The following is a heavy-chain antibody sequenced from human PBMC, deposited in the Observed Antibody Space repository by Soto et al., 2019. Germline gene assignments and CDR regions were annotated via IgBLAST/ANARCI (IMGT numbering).Heavy chain of an antibody. Sequence: QVQLQESGPGLVKPSQTLSLTCTVSGGSISSGGYYWSWIRQHPGKGLEWIGYIYYSGSTNYNPSLKSRVTISVDTSKNQLSLKLSSVTAADTAVYYCARQGPAAILNNCFDPWGQGTLVTVSS. CDR3: ARQGPAAILNNCFDP. CDR1: GGSISSGGYY. V-gene: IGHV4-31*03. CDR2: IYYSGST. J-gene: IGHJ5*02. D-gene: IGHD2-2*01.